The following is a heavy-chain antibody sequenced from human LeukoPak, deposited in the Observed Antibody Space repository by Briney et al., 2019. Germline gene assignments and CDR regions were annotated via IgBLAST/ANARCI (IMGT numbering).Heavy chain of an antibody. Sequence: SETLSLTCTVSGGSISSSSYYWGWIRQPPGKGLEWIGSIYYSGSTYYNPSLKSRVTISVDTSKNQFSLKLSSVTAADTAVYYCARSLRGVFWFDPWGQGTLVTVSS. CDR3: ARSLRGVFWFDP. D-gene: IGHD3-10*01. V-gene: IGHV4-39*01. CDR2: IYYSGST. J-gene: IGHJ5*02. CDR1: GGSISSSSYY.